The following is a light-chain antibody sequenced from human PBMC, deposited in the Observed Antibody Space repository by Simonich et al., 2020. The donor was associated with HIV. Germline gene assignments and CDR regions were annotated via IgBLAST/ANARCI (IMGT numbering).Light chain of an antibody. CDR3: QQYNSYSKT. CDR2: WAA. V-gene: IGKV4-1*01. J-gene: IGKJ1*01. CDR1: QSVLYSSNSKNY. Sequence: DIVMTQSPESLAVSLGERATINCKSTQSVLYSSNSKNYLTWYQQKPGPPPKLLIYWAATRESGVPDRLSGSGSGTDFTLTISSLQPDDFATYYCQQYNSYSKTFGQGTKVEIK.